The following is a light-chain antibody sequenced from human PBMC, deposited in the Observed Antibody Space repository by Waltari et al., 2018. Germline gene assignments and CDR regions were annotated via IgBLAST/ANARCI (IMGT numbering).Light chain of an antibody. CDR1: SPNIGSNT. J-gene: IGLJ1*01. CDR2: SNN. CDR3: AAWDDSLNGRGV. Sequence: QSVLTQPPSASGTPGQRGTISCSGSSPNIGSNTVTWYQQLPGTAPKLLIYSNNQRPSGVPDLFSGSKSGTSASLAISGLQSEDEADYYCAAWDDSLNGRGVFGTGTKVTVL. V-gene: IGLV1-44*01.